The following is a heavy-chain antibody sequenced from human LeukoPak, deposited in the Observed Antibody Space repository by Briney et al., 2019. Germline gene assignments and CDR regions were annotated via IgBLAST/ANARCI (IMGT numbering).Heavy chain of an antibody. CDR1: GASINSGSYY. V-gene: IGHV4-61*02. Sequence: PSETLSLTCSVSGASINSGSYYWSWIRQPAGKGLEWIGRISTSGSTNYNPSLKSRVTISVDTSKNQFSLKLSSVTAADTAVYYCARARYDQYTVTTWWFDPWGQGTLVTVSS. D-gene: IGHD4-17*01. CDR3: ARARYDQYTVTTWWFDP. J-gene: IGHJ5*02. CDR2: ISTSGST.